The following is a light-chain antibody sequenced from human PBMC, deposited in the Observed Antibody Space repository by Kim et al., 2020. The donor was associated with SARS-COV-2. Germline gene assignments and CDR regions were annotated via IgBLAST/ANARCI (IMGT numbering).Light chain of an antibody. V-gene: IGKV1-5*03. J-gene: IGKJ4*01. Sequence: ASVGDRVTVTCRASQNIDAWLAWYQQKPGKAPKLLIYTASTLESGVPSRFSGSGSGTEFTLTISSLQPDDFATYYCQQYKTYPVTFGGGTKVDIK. CDR1: QNIDAW. CDR2: TAS. CDR3: QQYKTYPVT.